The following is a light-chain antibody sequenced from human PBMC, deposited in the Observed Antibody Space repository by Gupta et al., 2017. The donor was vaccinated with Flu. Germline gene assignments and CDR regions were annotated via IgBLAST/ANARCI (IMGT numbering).Light chain of an antibody. Sequence: DIVMTQSPDSLTVSLGERATINCKSSQSVLYSSNNKNYLAWYQQKAGQPPKLLIYWASTRESGVPDRFSGSGSGTDFTLTISSLQAEDVAVYYGQQDDSIPRTCGQGTKVEIK. CDR1: QSVLYSSNNKNY. V-gene: IGKV4-1*01. CDR2: WAS. CDR3: QQDDSIPRT. J-gene: IGKJ1*01.